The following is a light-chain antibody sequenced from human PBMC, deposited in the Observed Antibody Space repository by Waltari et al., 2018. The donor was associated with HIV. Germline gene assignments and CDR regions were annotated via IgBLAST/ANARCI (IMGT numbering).Light chain of an antibody. CDR1: ALPKPY. Sequence: SSELTQPPPVSVSPGQTARITCSGDALPKPYAYLYKQKPGQAPVLVIYKDSERPSGIPERFSGSSSGTTVTLTISGVQAEDEADYYCQSADSSGTSVVFGGGTKLTAL. J-gene: IGLJ2*01. CDR2: KDS. CDR3: QSADSSGTSVV. V-gene: IGLV3-25*03.